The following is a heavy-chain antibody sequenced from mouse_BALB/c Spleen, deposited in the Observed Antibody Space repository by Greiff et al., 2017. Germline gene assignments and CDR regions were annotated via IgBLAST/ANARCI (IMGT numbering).Heavy chain of an antibody. V-gene: IGHV1-7*01. Sequence: VQLQQSGAELAKPGASVKMSCKASGYTFTSYWMHWVKQRPGQGLEWIGYINPSTGYTEYNQKFKDKATLTADKSSSTAYMQLSSLTSEDSAVYYCARSGYRYWYFDVWGAGTTVTVSS. CDR2: INPSTGYT. CDR3: ARSGYRYWYFDV. D-gene: IGHD3-2*02. J-gene: IGHJ1*01. CDR1: GYTFTSYW.